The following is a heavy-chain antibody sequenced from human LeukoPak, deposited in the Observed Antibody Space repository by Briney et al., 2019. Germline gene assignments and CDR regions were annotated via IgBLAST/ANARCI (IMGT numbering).Heavy chain of an antibody. V-gene: IGHV4-61*02. CDR2: IYTSGST. J-gene: IGHJ6*03. CDR1: GGSISSGSYY. D-gene: IGHD1-26*01. CDR3: AREREPGGSYYYYMDV. Sequence: SETPSLTCTVSGGSISSGSYYWSWIRQPAGKGLEWIGRIYTSGSTNYNPSLKSRVTISVDTSKNQFSLKLSSVTAADTALYYCAREREPGGSYYYYMDVWGKGTTVTVSS.